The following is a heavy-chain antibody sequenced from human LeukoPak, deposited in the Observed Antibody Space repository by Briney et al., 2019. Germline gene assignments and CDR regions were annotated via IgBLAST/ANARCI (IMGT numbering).Heavy chain of an antibody. D-gene: IGHD2-2*01. CDR2: MYYSGST. J-gene: IGHJ4*02. CDR3: ARTLGAVPAAAHFDY. CDR1: GDSISSSGYY. V-gene: IGHV4-39*07. Sequence: SETLSLTCTVSGDSISSSGYYWGWIRQPPGKGLEWIGSMYYSGSTYHNPSLKSRVTISVDTSKNELSLKLSSVTAADTAVYYCARTLGAVPAAAHFDYWGQGTLVTVSS.